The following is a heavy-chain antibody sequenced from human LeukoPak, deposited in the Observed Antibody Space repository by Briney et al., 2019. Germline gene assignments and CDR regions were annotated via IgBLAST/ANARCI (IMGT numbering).Heavy chain of an antibody. D-gene: IGHD3-10*01. Sequence: SETLSLTCTVSGGSISSSSYYWGWIRQPPGKGLEWIGSIYYSGTTYYNPSLKSRVTISVDTSNNQFSLKLSSVTAADTAVYYCARPSRLTTLRAPLDYWGQGTLVTVSS. V-gene: IGHV4-39*01. J-gene: IGHJ4*02. CDR1: GGSISSSSYY. CDR2: IYYSGTT. CDR3: ARPSRLTTLRAPLDY.